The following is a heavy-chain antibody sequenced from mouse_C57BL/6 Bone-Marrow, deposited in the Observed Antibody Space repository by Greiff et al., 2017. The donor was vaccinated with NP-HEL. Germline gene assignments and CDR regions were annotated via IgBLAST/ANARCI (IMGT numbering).Heavy chain of an antibody. V-gene: IGHV1-81*01. Sequence: VQLQQSGAELARPGASVKLSCKASGYTFTSYGISWVKQRTGQGLEWIGEIYPRSGNTYYNEKFKGKATLTADKSSSTAYMELRSLTSEDSAVYFCARRGTTVVAYYYAMDYWGQGTSVTVSS. CDR2: IYPRSGNT. D-gene: IGHD1-1*01. J-gene: IGHJ4*01. CDR3: ARRGTTVVAYYYAMDY. CDR1: GYTFTSYG.